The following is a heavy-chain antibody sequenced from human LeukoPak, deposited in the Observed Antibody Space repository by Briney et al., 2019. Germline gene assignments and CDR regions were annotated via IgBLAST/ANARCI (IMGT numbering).Heavy chain of an antibody. CDR1: GFTFGSYA. Sequence: GGSLRLSCEASGFTFGSYAMFWVRQAPGKGLEWVAGIFGSGGSAHYADSAKGRFTISRDNSKNTVYLQINSLRAEDTAVYYCGKTTTGYSSGQKPAWPVDYWGQGTLVTVSS. V-gene: IGHV3-23*01. D-gene: IGHD6-19*01. CDR2: IFGSGGSA. J-gene: IGHJ4*02. CDR3: GKTTTGYSSGQKPAWPVDY.